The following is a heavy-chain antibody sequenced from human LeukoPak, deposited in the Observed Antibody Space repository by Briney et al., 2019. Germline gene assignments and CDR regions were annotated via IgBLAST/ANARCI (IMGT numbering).Heavy chain of an antibody. Sequence: ASVKVSCKASGYTFTGYYMHWVRQAPGQGLEWIGCVSPNSGGTNYAQKFQGRVTMTRDTSIRTAYMELSRLTSDDTAVYYCASPVGTTPEGLGLWGQGTLVTVSS. D-gene: IGHD1-7*01. CDR1: GYTFTGYY. CDR2: VSPNSGGT. CDR3: ASPVGTTPEGLGL. J-gene: IGHJ4*01. V-gene: IGHV1-2*02.